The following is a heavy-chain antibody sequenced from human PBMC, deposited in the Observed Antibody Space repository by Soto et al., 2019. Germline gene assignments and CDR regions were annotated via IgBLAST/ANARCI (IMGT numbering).Heavy chain of an antibody. V-gene: IGHV1-69*01. CDR3: AKDGGPVPAAPSRYYGMDV. CDR1: GGTFSSYA. Sequence: QVQLVQSGAEVKKPGSSVKVSCKASGGTFSSYAISWVRQAPGQGLEWMGGIIPIFGTANYAQKFQGRVTITADESTSTAYMELSSLRSEDTAVYYCAKDGGPVPAAPSRYYGMDVWGQGTTVTVSS. D-gene: IGHD2-2*01. J-gene: IGHJ6*02. CDR2: IIPIFGTA.